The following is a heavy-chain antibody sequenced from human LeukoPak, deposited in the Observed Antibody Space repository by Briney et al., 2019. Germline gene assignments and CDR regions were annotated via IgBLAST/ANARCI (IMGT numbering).Heavy chain of an antibody. Sequence: ASVKVSCKASGYTFTGYYMHWVRQATGQGLEWMGWMNPNSGNTGYAQRFQGRVTITRNTSISTAYMELSSLGSEDTAVYYCARRERNYYYYYMDVWGKGTTVTVSS. CDR1: GYTFTGYY. J-gene: IGHJ6*03. D-gene: IGHD1-26*01. CDR2: MNPNSGNT. V-gene: IGHV1-8*03. CDR3: ARRERNYYYYYMDV.